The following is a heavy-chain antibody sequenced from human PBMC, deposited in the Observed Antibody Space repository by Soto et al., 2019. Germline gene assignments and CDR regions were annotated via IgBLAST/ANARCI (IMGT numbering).Heavy chain of an antibody. Sequence: TPETLSPTCAVYGGSFSGYYWSWIRQPPGKGLEWIGEINHSGSTNYNPSLKSRVTISVDTSKNQFSLKLSSVTAADTAVYYCASLVVLGYWGQGTLVTVSS. J-gene: IGHJ4*02. CDR2: INHSGST. D-gene: IGHD2-15*01. CDR1: GGSFSGYY. V-gene: IGHV4-34*01. CDR3: ASLVVLGY.